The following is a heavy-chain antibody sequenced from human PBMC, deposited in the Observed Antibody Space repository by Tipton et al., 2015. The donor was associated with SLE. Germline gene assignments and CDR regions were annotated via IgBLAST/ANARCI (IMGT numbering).Heavy chain of an antibody. D-gene: IGHD2-2*02. V-gene: IGHV3-21*01. CDR2: ITSSSSYI. CDR1: GFTFSSYS. J-gene: IGHJ4*02. CDR3: AKDWGGFYSYFDY. Sequence: GSLRLSCAASGFTFSSYSMNWVRQAPGKGLEWVSSITSSSSYIYYADSVKGRFTISRDNAKNSLYLQMNSLRAEDTAVYYCAKDWGGFYSYFDYWGQGTLVTVSS.